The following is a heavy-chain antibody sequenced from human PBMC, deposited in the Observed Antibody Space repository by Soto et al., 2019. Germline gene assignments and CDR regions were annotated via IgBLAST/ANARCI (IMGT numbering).Heavy chain of an antibody. V-gene: IGHV3-33*01. Sequence: GGSLRLSCAASGFTFSSYGMHWVRQAPGKGLEWVAVIWYDGSNKYYADSVKGRFTISRDNSKNTLYLQMNSLRAEDTAVYYCARGYGSDAPEFDYWGQGTLVTVSS. CDR3: ARGYGSDAPEFDY. CDR2: IWYDGSNK. D-gene: IGHD3-10*01. CDR1: GFTFSSYG. J-gene: IGHJ4*02.